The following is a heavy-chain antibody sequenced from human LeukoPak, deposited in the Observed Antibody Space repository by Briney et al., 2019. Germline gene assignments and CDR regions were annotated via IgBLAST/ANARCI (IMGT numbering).Heavy chain of an antibody. CDR2: INPNSGT. Sequence: ASVKVSCKASGYTFTDYYMHWVRQAPGQGLEWMGWINPNSGTNYAQKFQGRVTMTRDTSISTAYMELTRLTSDDTAVYYCARGPTRYYFDYWGQGTLVTVSS. D-gene: IGHD1-1*01. V-gene: IGHV1-2*02. CDR1: GYTFTDYY. J-gene: IGHJ4*02. CDR3: ARGPTRYYFDY.